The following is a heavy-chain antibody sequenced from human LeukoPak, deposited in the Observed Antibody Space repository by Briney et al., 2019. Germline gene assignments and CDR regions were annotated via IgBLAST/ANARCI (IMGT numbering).Heavy chain of an antibody. D-gene: IGHD3-3*01. CDR1: GFTFSSYG. J-gene: IGHJ4*02. CDR2: ISGSGGST. CDR3: AKVSNDFWSGYYDNYFDY. Sequence: GGSLRLSCAASGFTFSSYGMSWVRQAPGKGLEWVSAISGSGGSTYYADSVKGRFTISRDNSKNTLYLQMNSLRAEDTAVYYCAKVSNDFWSGYYDNYFDYWGQGTLVTVSS. V-gene: IGHV3-23*01.